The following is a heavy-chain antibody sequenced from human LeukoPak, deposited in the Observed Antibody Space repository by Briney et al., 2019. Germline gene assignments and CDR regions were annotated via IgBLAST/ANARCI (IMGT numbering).Heavy chain of an antibody. CDR3: ARGSTYYDSSGQVPFDY. CDR2: ISSSSSTI. D-gene: IGHD3-22*01. CDR1: GFTFSSYS. J-gene: IGHJ4*02. V-gene: IGHV3-48*01. Sequence: GGSLRLSCAASGFTFSSYSMNWVRQAPGKGLEWVSYISSSSSTIYYADSVKGRFTISRDNAKNSLYLQMNSLRAEDTAVYYCARGSTYYDSSGQVPFDYWGQGTLVTVSS.